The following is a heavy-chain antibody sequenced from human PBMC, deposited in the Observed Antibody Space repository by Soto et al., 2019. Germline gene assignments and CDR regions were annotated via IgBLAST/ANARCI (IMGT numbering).Heavy chain of an antibody. Sequence: SETLSLTCTVSGGSISSGSYYWGWIRQPPGKGLEWIGSIYYSGSTYYNPSLKSRVTISVDTSKNQFSLKLSSVTAADTAVYYCASRGYGMDVWGQGTTVTVSS. V-gene: IGHV4-39*01. CDR3: ASRGYGMDV. J-gene: IGHJ6*02. D-gene: IGHD3-10*01. CDR1: GGSISSGSYY. CDR2: IYYSGST.